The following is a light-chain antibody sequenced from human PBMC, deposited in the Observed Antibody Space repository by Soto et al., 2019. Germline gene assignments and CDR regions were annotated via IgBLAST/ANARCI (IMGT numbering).Light chain of an antibody. CDR1: QSVSSNY. J-gene: IGKJ1*01. CDR3: QQYGTSPRT. V-gene: IGKV3-20*01. CDR2: TAS. Sequence: EIVLTQSPGTLSLSPGERATLSCRASQSVSSNYLAWYQHKPGQAPRLIIYTASTRATGIPDRFSGSGSGTDFTLTISRLEPEDFAVYYCQQYGTSPRTFGQGTKVEIK.